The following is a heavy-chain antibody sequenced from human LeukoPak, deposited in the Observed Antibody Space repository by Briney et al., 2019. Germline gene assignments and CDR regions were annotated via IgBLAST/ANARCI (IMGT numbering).Heavy chain of an antibody. CDR1: GFTFSSYS. Sequence: GGSLRLSCAASGFTFSSYSMNWVRQAPGKGLEWVSYISSSSSTIYYADPVKGRFTISRDNAKNSLYLQMNSLRAEDTAVYYCARDSGDFWPDAFDIWGQGTMVTVSS. CDR2: ISSSSSTI. D-gene: IGHD3-3*01. CDR3: ARDSGDFWPDAFDI. J-gene: IGHJ3*02. V-gene: IGHV3-48*01.